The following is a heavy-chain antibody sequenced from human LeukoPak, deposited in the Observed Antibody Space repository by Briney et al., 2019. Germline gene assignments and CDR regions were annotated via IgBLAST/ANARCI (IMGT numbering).Heavy chain of an antibody. CDR3: ASGYCTNGVCYILDY. J-gene: IGHJ4*02. V-gene: IGHV1-69*13. Sequence: SVKVSCKASGGTFSSYAISWVRQAPGQGLEWMGGIIPIFGTANYAQKFQGRVAITADESTSTAYMELSSLRSEDTAVYYCASGYCTNGVCYILDYWGQGTLVTVSS. CDR1: GGTFSSYA. D-gene: IGHD2-8*01. CDR2: IIPIFGTA.